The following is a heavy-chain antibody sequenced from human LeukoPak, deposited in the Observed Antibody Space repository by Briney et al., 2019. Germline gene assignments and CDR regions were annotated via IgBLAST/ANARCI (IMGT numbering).Heavy chain of an antibody. V-gene: IGHV4-59*05. J-gene: IGHJ4*02. Sequence: PSETLSLTCTVSGGSISSYYWSWIRQPPGKGLEWIGSIYYSGSTYYNPSLKSRVTISVDTSKNQFSLKLSSVTAADTAVYYCARPYSSGTTYYFDYWGQGTLVTVSS. CDR1: GGSISSYY. D-gene: IGHD6-19*01. CDR3: ARPYSSGTTYYFDY. CDR2: IYYSGST.